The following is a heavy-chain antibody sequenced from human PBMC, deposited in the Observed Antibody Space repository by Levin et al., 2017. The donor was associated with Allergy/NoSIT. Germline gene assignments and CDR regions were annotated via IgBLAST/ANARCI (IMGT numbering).Heavy chain of an antibody. CDR1: GYSFTSQW. CDR3: AGLFSSSWSPSDWYFDL. J-gene: IGHJ2*01. D-gene: IGHD6-13*01. V-gene: IGHV5-51*01. CDR2: IYPGGSES. Sequence: LGESLKISCQGSGYSFTSQWIGWVRQKPGEGLEYMGIIYPGGSESRYSPSFQGQVTMSVDMSVSTAYLHWSSLQASATAIYYCAGLFSSSWSPSDWYFDLWGPGTLVTVSS.